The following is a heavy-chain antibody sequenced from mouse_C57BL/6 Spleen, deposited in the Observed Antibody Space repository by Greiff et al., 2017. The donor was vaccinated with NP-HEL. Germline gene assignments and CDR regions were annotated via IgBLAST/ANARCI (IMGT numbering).Heavy chain of an antibody. D-gene: IGHD3-2*02. CDR1: GYAFSSSW. CDR3: ARLRLRGYAMDY. CDR2: IYPGDGDT. V-gene: IGHV1-82*01. Sequence: VQLQQSGPELVKPGASVKISCKASGYAFSSSWMNWVKQRPGKGLEWIGRIYPGDGDTNYNGKFKGKATLTADKSSSTAYMQLSSLTSEDSAVYFCARLRLRGYAMDYWGQGTSVTVSS. J-gene: IGHJ4*01.